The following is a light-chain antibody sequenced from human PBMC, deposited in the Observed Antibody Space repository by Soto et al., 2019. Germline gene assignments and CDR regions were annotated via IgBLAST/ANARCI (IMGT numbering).Light chain of an antibody. V-gene: IGLV2-14*03. CDR2: DVS. CDR1: SSDIGSYNY. CDR3: TSYITIGPHV. J-gene: IGLJ1*01. Sequence: QSARTQPASVSGAPGQSITISCTGTSSDIGSYNYVSWYQQHPGKAPKLIIYDVSNRPSGVSDRFSGSKSGNTASLTISGLQAEDEADYSSTSYITIGPHVSGPGTKVHVL.